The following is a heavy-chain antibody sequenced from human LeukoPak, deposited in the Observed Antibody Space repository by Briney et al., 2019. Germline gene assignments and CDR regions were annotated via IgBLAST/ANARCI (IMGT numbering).Heavy chain of an antibody. CDR3: ARTVPAASGGDAFDI. V-gene: IGHV4-39*07. J-gene: IGHJ3*02. CDR2: IYYSGST. D-gene: IGHD2-2*01. Sequence: SETLSLTCTVSGGSISGSSYYWGWIRQPPGKGLEWIGSIYYSGSTNYNPSLKSRVTISVDTSKNQFSLKLSSVTAADTAVYYCARTVPAASGGDAFDIWGQGTMVTVSS. CDR1: GGSISGSSYY.